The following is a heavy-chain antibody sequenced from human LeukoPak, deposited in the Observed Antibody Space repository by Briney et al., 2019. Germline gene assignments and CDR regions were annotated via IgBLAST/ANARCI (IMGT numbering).Heavy chain of an antibody. D-gene: IGHD4-11*01. CDR2: FYISGST. V-gene: IGHV4-4*07. CDR1: GGSFSGYY. Sequence: SETLSLTCAVYGGSFSGYYWSWIRQPAGKGLEWIGRFYISGSTNYNPSLKSRVTMSVDTSKNQFSLRLNSVTAADTAVYYCARDFLLQSEGLFDYWGQGTLVTVSS. CDR3: ARDFLLQSEGLFDY. J-gene: IGHJ4*02.